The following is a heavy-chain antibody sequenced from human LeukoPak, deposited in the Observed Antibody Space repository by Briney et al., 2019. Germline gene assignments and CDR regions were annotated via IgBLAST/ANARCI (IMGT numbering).Heavy chain of an antibody. D-gene: IGHD3-22*01. CDR3: ARALYNYYDSSGSLDY. J-gene: IGHJ4*02. CDR2: IWYDGSNK. Sequence: GGSLRLSCAASGFTFSSYGMHWVRQAQGKGLEWVAVIWYDGSNKYYADSVKGRFTISRDNSKNTLYLQMNSLRAEDTAVYYCARALYNYYDSSGSLDYWGQGTLVTVSS. CDR1: GFTFSSYG. V-gene: IGHV3-33*01.